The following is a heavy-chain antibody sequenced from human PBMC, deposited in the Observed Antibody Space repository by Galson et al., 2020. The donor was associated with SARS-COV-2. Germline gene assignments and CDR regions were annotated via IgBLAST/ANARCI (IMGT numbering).Heavy chain of an antibody. Sequence: SGPTLVKPTQTLTLTCTFSGFSLRTNGMRVSWIRQPPGKALEWLARIDWDDDKFYSTSLRTRLTISKDNSKNQVVLTMTNMDPVDTATYYCERIDGYVAETEPYFDSWGQGALGTV. J-gene: IGHJ4*02. D-gene: IGHD6-13*01. CDR2: IDWDDDK. V-gene: IGHV2-70*04. CDR3: ERIDGYVAETEPYFDS. CDR1: GFSLRTNGMR.